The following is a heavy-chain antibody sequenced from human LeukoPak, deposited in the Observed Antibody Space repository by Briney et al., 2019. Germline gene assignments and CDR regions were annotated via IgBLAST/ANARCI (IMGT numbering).Heavy chain of an antibody. CDR2: INHRGST. CDR3: RRYDFWSGYYPYYFDY. CDR1: GGSFSGYY. D-gene: IGHD3-3*01. V-gene: IGHV4-34*01. J-gene: IGHJ4*02. Sequence: SETLSLTCGVYGGSFSGYYWSWIRQPPGKGLEWIGEINHRGSTNYHPSLKNRVTISVDTSKNQFSLKLSSVTAADTAVYYCRRYDFWSGYYPYYFDYWGQGTLVTVSS.